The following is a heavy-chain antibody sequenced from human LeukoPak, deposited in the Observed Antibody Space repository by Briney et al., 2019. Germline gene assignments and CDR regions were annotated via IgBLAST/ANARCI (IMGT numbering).Heavy chain of an antibody. Sequence: PGGSLRLSCAASGFTFSSYAMHWVRQAPGKGLEWVAVISYDGSNKYYADSVKGRFTISRDNSKNTLYLQMNSLRAEDTAVYYCARDLVLLWFGELSGPFDYWGQGTLVTVPS. D-gene: IGHD3-10*01. V-gene: IGHV3-30-3*01. J-gene: IGHJ4*02. CDR2: ISYDGSNK. CDR3: ARDLVLLWFGELSGPFDY. CDR1: GFTFSSYA.